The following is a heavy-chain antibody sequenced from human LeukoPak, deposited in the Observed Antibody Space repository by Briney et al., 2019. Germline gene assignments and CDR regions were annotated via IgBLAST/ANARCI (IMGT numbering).Heavy chain of an antibody. J-gene: IGHJ6*03. V-gene: IGHV6-1*01. CDR2: TYYRSKWYN. Sequence: SQTLSLTCAISGDSVSSNSAAWNWIRQSPSRGLEWLGRTYYRSKWYNDYAVSVKSRTTINPDTSKNQFSLQLNSVTAADTAVYYCARAPSGYDPYYYYYYMDVWGKGTTVTISS. D-gene: IGHD5-12*01. CDR3: ARAPSGYDPYYYYYYMDV. CDR1: GDSVSSNSAA.